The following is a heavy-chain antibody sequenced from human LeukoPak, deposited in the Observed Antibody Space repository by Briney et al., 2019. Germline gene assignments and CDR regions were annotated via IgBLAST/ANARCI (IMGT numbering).Heavy chain of an antibody. CDR1: GFTFSSYS. J-gene: IGHJ4*02. D-gene: IGHD6-13*01. CDR3: ARGTGSSNWLVDY. V-gene: IGHV3-48*02. CDR2: ISGTGSTI. Sequence: GGSLRLSCAASGFTFSSYSMNWVRQAPGKGLEWLSYISGTGSTIYYVDSVKGRFTISRDNAKNSLYLQMNSLTDKDTAVYYCARGTGSSNWLVDYWGQGTLVTVSS.